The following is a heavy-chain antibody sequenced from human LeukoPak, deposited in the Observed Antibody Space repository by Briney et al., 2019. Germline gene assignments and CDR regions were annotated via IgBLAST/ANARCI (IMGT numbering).Heavy chain of an antibody. D-gene: IGHD3-10*01. CDR3: ARPTITMVRGFDP. CDR1: GFTFSSHE. J-gene: IGHJ5*02. Sequence: PGGSLRLSCAASGFTFSSHEMNWVRQAPGKGLEWVSYTSTSGDTIYYADSVKGRFTISRDNAKNSLSLQMNSLRAEDTAVYYCARPTITMVRGFDPWGQGSLVTVSS. V-gene: IGHV3-48*03. CDR2: TSTSGDTI.